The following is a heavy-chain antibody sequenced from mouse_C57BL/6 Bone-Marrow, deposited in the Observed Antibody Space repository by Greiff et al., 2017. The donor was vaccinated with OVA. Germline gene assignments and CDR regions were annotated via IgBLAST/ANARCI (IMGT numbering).Heavy chain of an antibody. CDR1: GFSFNTYA. D-gene: IGHD4-1*01. CDR2: IRSKSNNYAT. Sequence: DVHLVESGGGLVQPKGSLKLSCAASGFSFNTYAMNWVRQAPGKGLEWVARIRSKSNNYATYYADSVKDRFTISRDDSESMLYLQMNNLKTEDTAMYYCVPWDLAYWGQGTLVTVSA. J-gene: IGHJ3*01. V-gene: IGHV10-1*01. CDR3: VPWDLAY.